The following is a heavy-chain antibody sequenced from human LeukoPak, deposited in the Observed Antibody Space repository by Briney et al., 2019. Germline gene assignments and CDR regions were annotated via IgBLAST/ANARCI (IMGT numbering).Heavy chain of an antibody. CDR3: ARESADIVVVLAAYYFDY. Sequence: PSETLSLTCTVSGGSISSYYWSWIRQPAGKGLEWIGRIYTSGSTNYNPSLKSRVTMSVDTSKNQFSLKLSSVTAADTAVYYCARESADIVVVLAAYYFDYWGQGTLVTVSS. D-gene: IGHD2-2*01. CDR1: GGSISSYY. J-gene: IGHJ4*02. CDR2: IYTSGST. V-gene: IGHV4-4*07.